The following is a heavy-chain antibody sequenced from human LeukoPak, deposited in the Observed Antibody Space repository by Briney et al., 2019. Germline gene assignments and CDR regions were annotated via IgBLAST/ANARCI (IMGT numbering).Heavy chain of an antibody. Sequence: SESLSLTCTVSGGSISSSNYYWRWIRQPPGKRLEWIGSVYYSGSTYYNPSLKSRVTISVDTSKNQFSLKLSSVTAADTAVYYCARICSTTSCHLDYWGQGTLVTVSS. CDR2: VYYSGST. J-gene: IGHJ4*02. D-gene: IGHD2-2*01. CDR3: ARICSTTSCHLDY. V-gene: IGHV4-39*01. CDR1: GGSISSSNYY.